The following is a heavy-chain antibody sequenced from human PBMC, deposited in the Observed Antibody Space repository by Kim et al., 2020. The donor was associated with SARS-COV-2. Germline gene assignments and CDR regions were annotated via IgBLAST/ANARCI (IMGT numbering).Heavy chain of an antibody. Sequence: GGSLRLSCAASEFTFNNYAVTWVRQAPGKGLEWVSAISGNGGSTYYTDSVKGRFTISRDTSKNTLYLQMNSLRAEDTAVYYCARDNGYSSSRAPEYLQHWGQGTLVTVSS. CDR3: ARDNGYSSSRAPEYLQH. V-gene: IGHV3-23*01. D-gene: IGHD6-13*01. CDR1: EFTFNNYA. J-gene: IGHJ1*01. CDR2: ISGNGGST.